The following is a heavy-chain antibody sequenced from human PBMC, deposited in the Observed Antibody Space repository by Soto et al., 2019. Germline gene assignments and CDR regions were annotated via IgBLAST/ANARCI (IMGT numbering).Heavy chain of an antibody. J-gene: IGHJ4*02. CDR2: IFHSGTT. CDR1: DGSVSSGSYY. V-gene: IGHV4-61*01. CDR3: ALAHITGAVDS. Sequence: QVQLQESGPGLVKASETLSLTCTVSDGSVSSGSYYWSWIRQPPGKGLEWIGNIFHSGTTNYNASLKSRVSISVDTPMNQFSLKLRSVTAADTAVYYCALAHITGAVDSWGQGNLVTVSS. D-gene: IGHD1-20*01.